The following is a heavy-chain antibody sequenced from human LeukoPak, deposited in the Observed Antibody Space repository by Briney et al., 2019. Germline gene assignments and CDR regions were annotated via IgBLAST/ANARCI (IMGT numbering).Heavy chain of an antibody. CDR2: FYHSGST. V-gene: IGHV4-38-2*02. CDR1: GYSISSGYY. D-gene: IGHD1-7*01. Sequence: PSETLSLTCAVSGYSISSGYYWGWIRPPPGKGLEWIGIFYHSGSTYYNPSLKSRGTMSEDTSKNQFSLKLSSVTAADTAVYYCARELETGTTGWFDPWGQGTLVTVSS. CDR3: ARELETGTTGWFDP. J-gene: IGHJ5*02.